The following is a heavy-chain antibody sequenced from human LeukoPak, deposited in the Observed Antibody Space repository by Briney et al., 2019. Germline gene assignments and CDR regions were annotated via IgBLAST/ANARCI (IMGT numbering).Heavy chain of an antibody. CDR2: IYYSGST. J-gene: IGHJ4*02. V-gene: IGHV4-61*01. CDR3: ARGSTVGGYFDY. Sequence: SETLSLTCAVSGGSISSGSYYWSWFRQPPGKGLEWIGYIYYSGSTNYNPSLKSRVTISVDTSKNQFSLKLSSVTAADTAVYYCARGSTVGGYFDYWGQGTLVTVSS. CDR1: GGSISSGSYY. D-gene: IGHD4-17*01.